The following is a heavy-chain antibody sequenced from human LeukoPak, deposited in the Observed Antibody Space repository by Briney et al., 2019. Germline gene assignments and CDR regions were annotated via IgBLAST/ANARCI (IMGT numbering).Heavy chain of an antibody. V-gene: IGHV4-31*03. CDR1: GVSVSDGRYC. CDR2: KYYSGSA. D-gene: IGHD2-2*01. CDR3: ATPYCSSISCLDVFNM. J-gene: IGHJ3*02. Sequence: SETLSLTCNVSGVSVSDGRYCWTWIRQHPGKGLEWIGYKYYSGSAKYNPSLKSRLTIPIDTSKNQFSLQLSSVTAADTATYYCATPYCSSISCLDVFNMWGQGTRVTVSS.